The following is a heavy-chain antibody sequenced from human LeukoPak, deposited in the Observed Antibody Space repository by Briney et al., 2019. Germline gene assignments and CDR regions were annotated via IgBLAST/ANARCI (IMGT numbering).Heavy chain of an antibody. D-gene: IGHD3-9*01. CDR1: GFTFSSYE. J-gene: IGHJ6*02. Sequence: GGSLRLSCAASGFTFSSYEMNWVRQAPGKGLEWVSYISSSGSTIYYADSVKGRFTISRDNAKNSLYLQMNSLRAEDTAVYYCARDLPVGGLRYFDWPPPSYYYGMDVWGQGTTVTVSS. CDR3: ARDLPVGGLRYFDWPPPSYYYGMDV. V-gene: IGHV3-48*03. CDR2: ISSSGSTI.